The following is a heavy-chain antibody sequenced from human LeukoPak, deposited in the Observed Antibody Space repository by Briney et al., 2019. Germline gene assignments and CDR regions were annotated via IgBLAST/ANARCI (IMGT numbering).Heavy chain of an antibody. CDR1: GFTFSSYG. Sequence: PGRSLRLSCAASGFTFSSYGMHWVRQAPGKGLEWVAVISYDGGNKYYADSVKGRFTISRDNSKNTLYLQMNSLRAEDTAVYYCAKGGMVTPNPAQGCDYWGQGTRVTVSS. CDR2: ISYDGGNK. J-gene: IGHJ4*02. CDR3: AKGGMVTPNPAQGCDY. D-gene: IGHD5-18*01. V-gene: IGHV3-30*18.